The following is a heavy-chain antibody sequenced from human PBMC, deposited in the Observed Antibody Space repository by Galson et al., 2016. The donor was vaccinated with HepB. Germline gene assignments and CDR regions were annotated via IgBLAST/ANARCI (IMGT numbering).Heavy chain of an antibody. CDR2: ILWNGDI. CDR1: GFTFDDYA. Sequence: SLRLSCAASGFTFDDYAMHWVRQVPGRGLEWVSGILWNGDIGYADSVKGRFTVSRDNARNSLYLQMNSLSAEDTALYYCAKATMATKGAIDYWGQGTLVTVAP. J-gene: IGHJ4*02. V-gene: IGHV3-9*01. CDR3: AKATMATKGAIDY. D-gene: IGHD5-12*01.